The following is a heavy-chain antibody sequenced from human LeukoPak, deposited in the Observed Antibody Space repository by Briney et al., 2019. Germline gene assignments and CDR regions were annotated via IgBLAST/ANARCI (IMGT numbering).Heavy chain of an antibody. D-gene: IGHD4-23*01. CDR2: IYSDAST. CDR3: ARDRWVFGGNPGLDY. J-gene: IGHJ4*02. Sequence: GGSLRLSCAASGFTVSSNYMNWVRQAPGKGLEWVSVIYSDASTYYADSVKGRFAISRDNSQNTLYLQMNSLRAEDTALYYCARDRWVFGGNPGLDYWGQGTLVTVSS. CDR1: GFTVSSNY. V-gene: IGHV3-66*01.